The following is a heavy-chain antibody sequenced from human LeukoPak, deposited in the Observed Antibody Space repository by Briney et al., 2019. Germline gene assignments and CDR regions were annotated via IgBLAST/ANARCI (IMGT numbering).Heavy chain of an antibody. CDR2: INPSGGST. V-gene: IGHV1-46*01. CDR3: ARDSRPSYDSSAYYYPGDY. J-gene: IGHJ4*02. D-gene: IGHD3-22*01. Sequence: ASVKVSCKASGYTFTSYYIHWVRQAPGQGLEWMAIINPSGGSTTYAQKFQGRVTMTRGTSTSTVYMELSSLRSEDTAVYYCARDSRPSYDSSAYYYPGDYWGQGTLVTVSS. CDR1: GYTFTSYY.